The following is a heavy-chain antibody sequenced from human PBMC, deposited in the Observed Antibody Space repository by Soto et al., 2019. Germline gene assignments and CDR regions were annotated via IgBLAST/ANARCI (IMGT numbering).Heavy chain of an antibody. CDR2: INHSGST. Sequence: SETLSLTCAVYGGSFSGYYWSWIRQPPGKGLEWIGEINHSGSTNYNPSLKSRVTISVDTSKNQFSLKLSSVTAADTAVYYCATRILPHELDYWGQGTLVTVSS. CDR3: ATRILPHELDY. J-gene: IGHJ4*02. CDR1: GGSFSGYY. V-gene: IGHV4-34*01.